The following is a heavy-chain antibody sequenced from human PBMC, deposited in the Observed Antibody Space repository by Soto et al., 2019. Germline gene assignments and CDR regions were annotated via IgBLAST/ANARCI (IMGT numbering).Heavy chain of an antibody. CDR2: ISGSGGST. V-gene: IGHV3-23*01. CDR3: AKVVRPSNWFDP. Sequence: LRLSCAASGFTFSSYAMIWVRQAPGKGLEWVSAISGSGGSTYYADSVKGRFTISRDNSKDTLYLQMNSLRAEDTAVYYCAKVVRPSNWFDPWGQGTLVTV. D-gene: IGHD3-10*01. CDR1: GFTFSSYA. J-gene: IGHJ5*02.